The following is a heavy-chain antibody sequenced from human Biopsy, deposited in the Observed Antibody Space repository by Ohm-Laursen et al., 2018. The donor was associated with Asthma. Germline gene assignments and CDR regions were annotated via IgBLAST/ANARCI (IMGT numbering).Heavy chain of an antibody. J-gene: IGHJ4*02. CDR1: GFTFSSYA. V-gene: IGHV3-30-3*01. CDR3: ARFKRGYSYGYAGVFDY. CDR2: ISYDGSNK. Sequence: LRLSCAASGFTFSSYAMHWVRQAPGKGLEWVAVISYDGSNKYYADSVKGRFTISRDNAKNSLYLQMNSLRDEDTAVYYCARFKRGYSYGYAGVFDYWGQGTLVTVSS. D-gene: IGHD5-18*01.